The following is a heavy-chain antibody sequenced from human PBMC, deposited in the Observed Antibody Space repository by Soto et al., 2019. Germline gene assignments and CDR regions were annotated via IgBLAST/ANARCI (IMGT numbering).Heavy chain of an antibody. V-gene: IGHV4-34*01. Sequence: QVQLQQWGAGLLKPSETLSLTCAVNGGSVNSGNYYWSWIRQPPGKGLEWIGEMSHSGGTHFHPSLRSRVTISVNRAKTQFTLKMSSVAAADASLYYCAAVERGTATSGVDAFDSLGPGTMEMVSS. CDR2: MSHSGGT. D-gene: IGHD2-21*02. CDR3: AAVERGTATSGVDAFDS. J-gene: IGHJ3*02. CDR1: GGSVNSGNYY.